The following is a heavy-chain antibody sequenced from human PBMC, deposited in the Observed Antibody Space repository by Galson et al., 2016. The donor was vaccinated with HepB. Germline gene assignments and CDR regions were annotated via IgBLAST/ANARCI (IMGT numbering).Heavy chain of an antibody. D-gene: IGHD3-22*01. CDR2: ISTFGSFM. J-gene: IGHJ3*02. CDR3: ARGEPNQYYDNSGLTGAFDI. CDR1: GFAFSVYG. Sequence: SLRLSCAASGFAFSVYGMHWVRQAPGKGLEWVSSISTFGSFMYYADSLKGRFTISRDDAKNSLFLQMDGLRAEDTAVYYCARGEPNQYYDNSGLTGAFDIWGQGTVVTVSS. V-gene: IGHV3-21*01.